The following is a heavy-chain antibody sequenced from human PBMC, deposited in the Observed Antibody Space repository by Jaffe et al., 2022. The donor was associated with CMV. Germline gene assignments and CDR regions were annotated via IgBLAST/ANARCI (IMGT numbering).Heavy chain of an antibody. CDR3: AKAGWLRDYYYYYMDV. V-gene: IGHV3-43*01. Sequence: EVQLVESGGVVVQPGGSLRLSCAASGFTFDDYTMHWVRQAPGKGLEWVSLISWDGGSTYYADSVKGRFTISRDNSKNSLYLQMNSLRTEDTALYYCAKAGWLRDYYYYYMDVWGKGTTVTVSS. J-gene: IGHJ6*03. CDR1: GFTFDDYT. D-gene: IGHD5-12*01. CDR2: ISWDGGST.